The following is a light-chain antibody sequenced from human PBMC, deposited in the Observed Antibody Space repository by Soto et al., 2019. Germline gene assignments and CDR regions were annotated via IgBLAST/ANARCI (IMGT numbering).Light chain of an antibody. V-gene: IGKV3-15*01. Sequence: EIVMTQSPGTLSVAPGERATLSCRASQSVSSNLAWYQQKPGQAPRLLIYGASTRATGIPARFSGSGSETEFTLTIGSLQSEDFAAYYSQQFYNWPQKFGQGTKV. J-gene: IGKJ1*01. CDR2: GAS. CDR3: QQFYNWPQK. CDR1: QSVSSN.